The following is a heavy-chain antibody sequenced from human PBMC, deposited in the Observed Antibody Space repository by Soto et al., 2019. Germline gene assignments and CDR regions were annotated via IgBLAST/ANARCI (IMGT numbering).Heavy chain of an antibody. CDR3: ASSQGSSTSLEIYYYYYYGMDV. D-gene: IGHD2-2*01. CDR2: IIPISGTA. Sequence: QVQLVQSGAEVKKPGSSVKVSCKASGGTFSSYAISWVRQAPGQGLEWMGGIIPISGTANYAQKFQGRVTITADESTSTAYIELSSLRSEDTAVYYCASSQGSSTSLEIYYYYYYGMDVWCQGTTVTVSS. V-gene: IGHV1-69*01. CDR1: GGTFSSYA. J-gene: IGHJ6*02.